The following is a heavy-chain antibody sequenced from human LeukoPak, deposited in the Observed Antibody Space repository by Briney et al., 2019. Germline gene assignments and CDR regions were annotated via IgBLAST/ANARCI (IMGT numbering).Heavy chain of an antibody. CDR1: GFTFSSYW. J-gene: IGHJ6*03. Sequence: PGGSLRLSCAASGFTFSSYWMHWVRQAQGKGLVWVSRINTDGSSTNYADSVKGRFTISRDNAKSSLYLQMNSLRAEDTAVYYCARARYGDYYYYMDVWGIGTTVTVSS. D-gene: IGHD3-10*01. CDR3: ARARYGDYYYYMDV. CDR2: INTDGSST. V-gene: IGHV3-74*01.